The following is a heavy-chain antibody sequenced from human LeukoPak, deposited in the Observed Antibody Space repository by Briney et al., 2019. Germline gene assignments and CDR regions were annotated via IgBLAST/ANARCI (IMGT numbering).Heavy chain of an antibody. CDR1: GGSISSGDYY. CDR2: IYTSGST. J-gene: IGHJ3*02. D-gene: IGHD3-3*01. Sequence: SETLSLTCTVSGGSISSGDYYWSWIRQPAGKGLEWIGRIYTSGSTNYNPSLKSRVTMSVDTSKNQFSLKLSSVTAADTAVYYCAFGNDFWSGPWAFDIWGQGTMVTVSS. CDR3: AFGNDFWSGPWAFDI. V-gene: IGHV4-61*02.